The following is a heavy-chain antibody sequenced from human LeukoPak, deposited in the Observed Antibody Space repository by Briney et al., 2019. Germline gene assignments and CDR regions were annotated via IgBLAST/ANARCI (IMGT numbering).Heavy chain of an antibody. V-gene: IGHV1-2*02. J-gene: IGHJ3*02. CDR2: INPNSGGT. D-gene: IGHD5-18*01. CDR3: ARGDTAMVIAFDI. Sequence: ASVKVSCKASGYTFTGYYMHWVRQAPGQGLEWMGWINPNSGGTNYAQKFQGRVTMTRDTSISTAYMELSRLRSDDTAVYYCARGDTAMVIAFDIWGQGTMVTVSS. CDR1: GYTFTGYY.